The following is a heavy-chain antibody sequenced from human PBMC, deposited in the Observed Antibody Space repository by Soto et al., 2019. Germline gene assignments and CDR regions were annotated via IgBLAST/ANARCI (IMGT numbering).Heavy chain of an antibody. V-gene: IGHV3-48*01. CDR1: GYIFSDYG. J-gene: IGHJ5*01. CDR2: ISPSSSTK. CDR3: AKDPYFWESSCWFANWFDP. Sequence: EVQLVESGGDLVQPGGSLRLSCAASGYIFSDYGMSWVRQAPGKGLEWISYISPSSSTKFYADSVKGRFTISRDNAKTSLYLQMNSLRVEDTAAYYCAKDPYFWESSCWFANWFDPWGQGTLVIVSS. D-gene: IGHD6-19*01.